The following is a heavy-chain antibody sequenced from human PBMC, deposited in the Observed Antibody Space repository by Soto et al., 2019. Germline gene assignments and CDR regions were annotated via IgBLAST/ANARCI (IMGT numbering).Heavy chain of an antibody. Sequence: QVQLVQSGAEVKKPGASVKVSCKASGYTFTNFGISWVRQAPGQGLEWMGWISAYNGNTNYAQNFQGRVTMTTDTTTSTAYRDVRSRRSDATAVYDCARGETPNDYWGQGTLVTVSS. CDR2: ISAYNGNT. CDR1: GYTFTNFG. D-gene: IGHD1-26*01. J-gene: IGHJ4*02. V-gene: IGHV1-18*01. CDR3: ARGETPNDY.